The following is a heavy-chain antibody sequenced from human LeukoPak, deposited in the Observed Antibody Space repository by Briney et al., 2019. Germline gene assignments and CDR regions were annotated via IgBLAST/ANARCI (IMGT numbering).Heavy chain of an antibody. D-gene: IGHD4-17*01. CDR3: ARDPTTVTTYYYYGMDV. Sequence: ASVKVSCKASGYTFTSYDINWVRQATGQGLEWMGWMNPNSGNTGYAQKFQGRVTMTRNTSISTAYMELSSLRSEDTAVYYCARDPTTVTTYYYYGMDVWGQGTTVTVSS. CDR2: MNPNSGNT. J-gene: IGHJ6*02. V-gene: IGHV1-8*01. CDR1: GYTFTSYD.